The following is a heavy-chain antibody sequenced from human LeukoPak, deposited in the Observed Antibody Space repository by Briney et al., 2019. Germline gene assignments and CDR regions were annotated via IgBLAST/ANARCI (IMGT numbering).Heavy chain of an antibody. CDR3: AQDLGTGGYFDY. D-gene: IGHD1-14*01. Sequence: PGGSLRLSCAASGFTFSNYAMDWVRPAPGKGLEWVAFIRYDGSIKHYVDSVKCRFTISRDNSKNTLYLQMNSLRTEDTAVYYCAQDLGTGGYFDYWGQGILVTVSS. V-gene: IGHV3-30*02. CDR2: IRYDGSIK. CDR1: GFTFSNYA. J-gene: IGHJ4*02.